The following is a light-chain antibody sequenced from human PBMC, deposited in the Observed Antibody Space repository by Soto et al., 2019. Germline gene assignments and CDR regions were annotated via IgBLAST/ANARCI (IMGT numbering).Light chain of an antibody. V-gene: IGLV1-44*01. J-gene: IGLJ3*02. CDR1: SSNIGTYT. CDR3: AAWDDSLKGPV. CDR2: NNN. Sequence: QSVLTQPPSASGTPGQRVTISCSGTSSNIGTYTVNWYQQLPGTAPKLLIFNNNQRPSGVPDRVSGSKSGTSASLAISGLQSEDEADYYCAAWDDSLKGPVFGGGTKLTVL.